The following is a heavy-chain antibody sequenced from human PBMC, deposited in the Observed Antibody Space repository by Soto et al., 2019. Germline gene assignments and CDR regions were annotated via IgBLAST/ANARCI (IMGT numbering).Heavy chain of an antibody. CDR3: AVSGSYDGRFGY. CDR2: ISSSSSYI. V-gene: IGHV3-21*01. J-gene: IGHJ4*02. D-gene: IGHD1-26*01. Sequence: GGSLRLSCAASGFTFSSYSMNWVRQAPGKGLEWVSSISSSSSYIYYADSVKGRFTISRDNAKNSLYLQMNSLRAEDTAVYYCAVSGSYDGRFGYWGQGTLVTVSS. CDR1: GFTFSSYS.